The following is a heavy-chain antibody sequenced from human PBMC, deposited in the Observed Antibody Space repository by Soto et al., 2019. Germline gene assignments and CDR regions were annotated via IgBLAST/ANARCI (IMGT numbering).Heavy chain of an antibody. Sequence: EVQVVESGGGLVQPGGSLRISCAASGFTFSIYSMNWVRQAPGKGLEWISYISSTSSTIYYADSVKGRFTISRDNAKNSLYLQRNSRRDEDTAVYYCATYYGSGSYFPDHYYYGMDVWGQGTTVTVSS. CDR3: ATYYGSGSYFPDHYYYGMDV. CDR1: GFTFSIYS. CDR2: ISSTSSTI. D-gene: IGHD3-10*01. J-gene: IGHJ6*02. V-gene: IGHV3-48*02.